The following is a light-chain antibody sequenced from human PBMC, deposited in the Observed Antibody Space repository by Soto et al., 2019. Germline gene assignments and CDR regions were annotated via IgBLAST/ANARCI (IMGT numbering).Light chain of an antibody. V-gene: IGLV2-14*01. Sequence: QSALTQPASVSGSPGQSITISCTGTSSDVGGYNYVSWYQQHLGKAPKLMIYDVSNRPSGVSNRFSGSKSGNTASLTISGLQAEDEADYFCSSYTISSPHVVFGGGTKLTVL. CDR3: SSYTISSPHVV. CDR2: DVS. J-gene: IGLJ2*01. CDR1: SSDVGGYNY.